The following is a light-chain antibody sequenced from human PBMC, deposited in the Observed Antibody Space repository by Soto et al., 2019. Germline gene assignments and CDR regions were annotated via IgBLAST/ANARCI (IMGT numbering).Light chain of an antibody. J-gene: IGKJ5*01. CDR2: GAS. CDR3: QQYGSSFT. V-gene: IGKV3-20*01. Sequence: EIVLTQSPGTLSLSPGERATLSCRASQSVSSNLAWYQQKPGQAPRLLIYGASTRATGIPARFSGSGSGTDFTLTISRLEPEDFAVYYCQQYGSSFTFGQGTRLEI. CDR1: QSVSSN.